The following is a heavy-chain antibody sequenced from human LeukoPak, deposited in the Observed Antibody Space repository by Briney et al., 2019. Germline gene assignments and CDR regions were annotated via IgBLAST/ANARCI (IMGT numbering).Heavy chain of an antibody. Sequence: ASVNVSCKSSGYTFTSYYMHWVRQAPGQGLEWMGMMNPSDGSRRYAQQFQGRVPMTRDMSTSPVYRELSSLTSEATAVYYYPRSYRSFHYYYMDVWGKGTTVTIS. D-gene: IGHD1-26*01. CDR3: PRSYRSFHYYYMDV. CDR1: GYTFTSYY. J-gene: IGHJ6*03. V-gene: IGHV1-46*01. CDR2: MNPSDGSR.